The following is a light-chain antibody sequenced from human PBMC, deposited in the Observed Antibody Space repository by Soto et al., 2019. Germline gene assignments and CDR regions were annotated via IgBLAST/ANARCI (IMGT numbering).Light chain of an antibody. Sequence: EIELTQSPGTLSLSPGERATLSCRASQSVRSSYLAWYQQKPGQAPRLLIYGASSRATGIPDRFSGSGSGTDFTLTISRLEPEDFAVYYCQQYGSSPWTFGQGTKVEIK. J-gene: IGKJ1*01. CDR2: GAS. CDR3: QQYGSSPWT. CDR1: QSVRSSY. V-gene: IGKV3-20*01.